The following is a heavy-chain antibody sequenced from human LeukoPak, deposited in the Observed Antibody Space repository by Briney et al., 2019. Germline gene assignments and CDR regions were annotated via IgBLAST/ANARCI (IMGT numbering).Heavy chain of an antibody. V-gene: IGHV3-21*01. CDR1: GFTFSSYN. CDR3: ARDKKGYSYIGMDV. Sequence: GGSLRLSCVASGFTFSSYNMNWVRQAPGKGLEWISSISSSSSYIYYAGSVKGRFTISRDNAKNSLYLQMNGLRAEDTAVYYCARDKKGYSYIGMDVWGKGSTVTVS. CDR2: ISSSSSYI. D-gene: IGHD5-18*01. J-gene: IGHJ6*04.